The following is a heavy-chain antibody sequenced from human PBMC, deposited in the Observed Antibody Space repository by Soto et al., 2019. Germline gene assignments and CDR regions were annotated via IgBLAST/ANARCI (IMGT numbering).Heavy chain of an antibody. CDR3: ASAAGYHCDSSGYQYWYFDL. CDR2: IIPMFGTP. D-gene: IGHD3-22*01. J-gene: IGHJ2*01. CDR1: GGTFSSYA. Sequence: QVQLVQSGAEVRKPGSSVKVSCTVSGGTFSSYAISWVRQAPGHGLEWMGGIIPMFGTPKYAQKFQGRVTITADKSTNTTYIELNSLTSEDTSVYYCASAAGYHCDSSGYQYWYFDLWGRGTLVTVSS. V-gene: IGHV1-69*06.